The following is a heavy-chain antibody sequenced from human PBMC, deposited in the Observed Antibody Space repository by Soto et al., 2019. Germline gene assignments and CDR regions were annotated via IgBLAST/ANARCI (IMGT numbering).Heavy chain of an antibody. CDR3: ARHYRLGGDSPPGFDY. J-gene: IGHJ4*02. D-gene: IGHD2-21*02. V-gene: IGHV4-59*08. CDR1: GGSISSYY. CDR2: IYYSGST. Sequence: PSEILSLTCTVSGGSISSYYWSWIRQPPGKGLEWIGYIYYSGSTNYNPSLKSRVTISVDTSKNQFSLKLSSVTAADTAVYYCARHYRLGGDSPPGFDYWGQGTLVPVSS.